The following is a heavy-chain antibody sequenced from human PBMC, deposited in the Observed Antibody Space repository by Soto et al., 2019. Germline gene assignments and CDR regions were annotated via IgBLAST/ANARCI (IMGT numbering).Heavy chain of an antibody. CDR1: GFTFSTYA. V-gene: IGHV3-23*01. D-gene: IGHD6-19*01. Sequence: EVQLLESGGGLVQPGVSQRLSCAASGFTFSTYAMSWVRQAPGKGLEWVSAISSSGSSTYYADSVKGRFTISRDNSKNTLYLQMNSLRAEDTAVYYCAKKIGAVAGPHFDNWGQGTLVTVSS. J-gene: IGHJ4*02. CDR3: AKKIGAVAGPHFDN. CDR2: ISSSGSST.